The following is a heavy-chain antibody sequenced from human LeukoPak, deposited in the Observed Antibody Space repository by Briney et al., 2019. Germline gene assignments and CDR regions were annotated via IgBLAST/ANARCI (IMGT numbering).Heavy chain of an antibody. J-gene: IGHJ4*02. CDR3: AREDQPRGTFDY. CDR2: IKQDGSEK. V-gene: IGHV3-7*05. D-gene: IGHD2-15*01. CDR1: GFTFSNYW. Sequence: GGSLRLSCAASGFTFSNYWMTWVRQAPGKGLDWVGNIKQDGSEKYYVDSVKGRCTISRDNAKNSLYLQMNSLRAEDTALYYCAREDQPRGTFDYWGQGILVTVSS.